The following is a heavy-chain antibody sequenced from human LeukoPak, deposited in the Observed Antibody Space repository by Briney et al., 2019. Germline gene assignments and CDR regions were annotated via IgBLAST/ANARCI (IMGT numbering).Heavy chain of an antibody. CDR2: INSDGSST. D-gene: IGHD6-19*01. CDR3: ARAFGYSSGWYDY. J-gene: IGHJ4*02. CDR1: GFTFSSYW. Sequence: GGSLRLSCAASGFTFSSYWMHWVRQAPGKGLVWVSCINSDGSSTSYADSVKGRFTISRDNAKNTLYLQMNSLRAEDTAVYYCARAFGYSSGWYDYWGQGTLVTVSS. V-gene: IGHV3-74*01.